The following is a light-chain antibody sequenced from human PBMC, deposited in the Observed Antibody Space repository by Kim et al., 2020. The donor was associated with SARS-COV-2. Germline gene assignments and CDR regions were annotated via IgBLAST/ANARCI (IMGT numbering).Light chain of an antibody. CDR2: GAS. CDR3: QQYNNL. CDR1: QSVSSN. V-gene: IGKV3-15*01. J-gene: IGKJ2*01. Sequence: ATLSVSPGERAPLSCRASQSVSSNLAWYQQKPGQAPRLLIYGASTRATGIPARFSGSGSGTEFTLTISSLQSEDFAVYYCQQYNNLFGQGTKLEI.